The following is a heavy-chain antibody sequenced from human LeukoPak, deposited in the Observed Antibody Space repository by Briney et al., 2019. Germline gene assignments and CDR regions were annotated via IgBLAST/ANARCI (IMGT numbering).Heavy chain of an antibody. CDR1: GGSMSTYY. J-gene: IGHJ4*02. Sequence: SETLSLTCTVSGGSMSTYYWTWIRQSPGKGLEWMGYIYHSGSTKYNPSLESRVTISVDTSKNQFSLKLRSATAADTAVYYCARSSRGLGYDFPFDYWGQGTLVTVSS. D-gene: IGHD3-3*01. CDR2: IYHSGST. CDR3: ARSSRGLGYDFPFDY. V-gene: IGHV4-59*01.